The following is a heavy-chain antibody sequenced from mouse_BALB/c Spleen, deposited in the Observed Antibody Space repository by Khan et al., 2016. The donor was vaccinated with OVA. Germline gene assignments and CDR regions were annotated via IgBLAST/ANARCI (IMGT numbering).Heavy chain of an antibody. D-gene: IGHD2-14*01. CDR3: ARSGYDYFAY. CDR1: GYAFSNYW. V-gene: IGHV1-80*01. Sequence: QVQLKESGAELVRPGSSVKLSCKASGYAFSNYWMNWVKQGPGQGLEWIGQIYPGDGNTNYHGKFKDKATLTADKSSSTSYMQLSSLTSEDSAVYFCARSGYDYFAYWGQGTLVTVSA. J-gene: IGHJ3*01. CDR2: IYPGDGNT.